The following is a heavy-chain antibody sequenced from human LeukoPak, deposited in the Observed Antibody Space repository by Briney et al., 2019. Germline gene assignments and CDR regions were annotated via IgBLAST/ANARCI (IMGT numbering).Heavy chain of an antibody. CDR2: IYHSGST. CDR1: DGSISSSNW. V-gene: IGHV4-4*02. J-gene: IGHJ4*02. D-gene: IGHD3-3*01. CDR3: ARHPNSVLRFLEWSDAHFDY. Sequence: SGTLSLTCAVSDGSISSSNWWSWVRQPPGKGLEWIGEIYHSGSTNYNPSLKSRVTISVDTSKNQFSLKLSSVTAADTAVYYCARHPNSVLRFLEWSDAHFDYWGQGTLVTVSS.